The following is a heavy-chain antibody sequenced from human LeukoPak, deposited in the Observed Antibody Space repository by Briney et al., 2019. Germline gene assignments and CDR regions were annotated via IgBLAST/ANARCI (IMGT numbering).Heavy chain of an antibody. CDR2: IYSGGST. Sequence: PGGSLILSCAASGFTVSSNFMSWVRQAPGKGLEWVSVIYSGGSTYYADSVKGRFTISRDNSKSTLYLQMNSLRAEDTAVYYCARSSKDHGDSLIYDYWGQGTLVTVAS. CDR3: ARSSKDHGDSLIYDY. V-gene: IGHV3-66*01. CDR1: GFTVSSNF. J-gene: IGHJ4*02. D-gene: IGHD4-17*01.